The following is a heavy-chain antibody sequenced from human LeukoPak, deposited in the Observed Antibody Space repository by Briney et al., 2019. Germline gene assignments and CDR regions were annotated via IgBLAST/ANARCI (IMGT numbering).Heavy chain of an antibody. CDR3: ARTGPLWIQLWLPGWFDP. CDR1: GGSISSYY. Sequence: PSETLSLTCTVSGGSISSYYWSWIRQPPGKGLELIGEINHSGSTNFNPALKSRVTISVDTSKNQFSLKLSSVTAADTAVYYCARTGPLWIQLWLPGWFDPWGQGTLVTVSS. CDR2: INHSGST. J-gene: IGHJ5*02. V-gene: IGHV4-34*01. D-gene: IGHD5-18*01.